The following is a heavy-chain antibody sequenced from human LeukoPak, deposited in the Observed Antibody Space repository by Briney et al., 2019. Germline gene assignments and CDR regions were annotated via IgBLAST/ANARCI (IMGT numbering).Heavy chain of an antibody. V-gene: IGHV4-4*07. CDR1: GGSISSYY. CDR2: IYTSGST. CDR3: ARGQAALWFGEL. D-gene: IGHD3-10*01. Sequence: SETLSLTCTVSGGSISSYYWSWIRQPVGKGLEWIGRIYTSGSTNYNPSLKSRVTMSVDTSKNQFSLKLSSVTAADTAVYYCARGQAALWFGELWGQGTLVTVSS. J-gene: IGHJ4*02.